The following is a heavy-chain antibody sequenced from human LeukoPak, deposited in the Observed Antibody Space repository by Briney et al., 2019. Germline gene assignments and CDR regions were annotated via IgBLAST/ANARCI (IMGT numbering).Heavy chain of an antibody. CDR3: ARHEGAAAADADYFDY. D-gene: IGHD6-13*01. Sequence: SETLSLTCTVSGGSISSSSYYWGWIRQPPGKGLEWIGSIYYSGSTYYNPSLKSRVTISVDTSKNQFSLKLSSVTAADPAVYYCARHEGAAAADADYFDYWGQGTLVTVSS. CDR1: GGSISSSSYY. CDR2: IYYSGST. J-gene: IGHJ4*02. V-gene: IGHV4-39*01.